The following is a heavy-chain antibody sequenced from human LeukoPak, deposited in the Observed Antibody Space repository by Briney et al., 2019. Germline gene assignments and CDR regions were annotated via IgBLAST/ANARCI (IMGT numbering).Heavy chain of an antibody. J-gene: IGHJ4*02. V-gene: IGHV3-23*01. CDR1: GFTFSSYA. CDR3: AKEGDIVVVPAANPDY. Sequence: GGSLRLSCADSGFTFSSYAMSWVRQAPGKGLEWVSAISGSGGSTYYADSVKGRFTISRDNSKNTLYLQMNSLRAEDTAVYYCAKEGDIVVVPAANPDYWGQGTLVTVSS. D-gene: IGHD2-2*01. CDR2: ISGSGGST.